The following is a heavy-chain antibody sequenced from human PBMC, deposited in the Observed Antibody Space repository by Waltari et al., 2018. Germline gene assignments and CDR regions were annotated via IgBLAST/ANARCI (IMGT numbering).Heavy chain of an antibody. J-gene: IGHJ4*02. CDR3: TGGHHDY. CDR1: GFDLSNSD. CDR2: LRGRTGVK. V-gene: IGHV3-48*01. Sequence: EVQLVESGGGLVQPGGSLRLSCAASGFDLSNSDMNWVRQAPGKVLEGISYLRGRTGVKCNAYSVKGRFTISRDSAKNSVQLQMNSLRAEDTALYYCTGGHHDYWGQGTLVTVSS.